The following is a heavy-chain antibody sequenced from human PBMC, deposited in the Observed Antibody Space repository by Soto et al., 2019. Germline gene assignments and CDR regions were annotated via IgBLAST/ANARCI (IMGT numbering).Heavy chain of an antibody. Sequence: QVQLVESGGGVVQPGRSLRLSCAASGFSFSSYGMHWVRQAPGKGLEWVAVIWSDGSTVYYADSVKGRFTISRDNSKNAWVLQMNSFRAEGTAVYCCVKGPGYGVSNGMEVWGQGPAVTVSS. CDR3: VKGPGYGVSNGMEV. D-gene: IGHD3-10*01. CDR2: IWSDGSTV. CDR1: GFSFSSYG. V-gene: IGHV3-33*06. J-gene: IGHJ6*02.